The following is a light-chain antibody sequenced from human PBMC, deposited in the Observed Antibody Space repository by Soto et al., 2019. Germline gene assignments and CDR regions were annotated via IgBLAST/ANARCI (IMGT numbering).Light chain of an antibody. J-gene: IGLJ1*01. CDR3: SSYAGSSTYV. Sequence: QSVLTQPPSASGSPGQSVTISCTGTSSDVGGYNLVSWYQQHPGKAPKLMIYEVTKRPSGVPDRFSGSKSGNTASLTVSGLQAEDEADYYCSSYAGSSTYVFGTGTKLTVL. CDR1: SSDVGGYNL. CDR2: EVT. V-gene: IGLV2-8*01.